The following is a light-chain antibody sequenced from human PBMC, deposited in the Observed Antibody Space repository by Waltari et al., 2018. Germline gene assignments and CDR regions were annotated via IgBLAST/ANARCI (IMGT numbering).Light chain of an antibody. Sequence: EIVVTQSPATLSLSPGERATLYCRASESVSTNVAWYQQKPGQPPRLLIYDASTRATGIPARFSGSGSGTEFTLSISSLQSEDFAVYYCHQYKNWPPWTFGQGTKVEIK. V-gene: IGKV3-15*01. CDR2: DAS. J-gene: IGKJ1*01. CDR1: ESVSTN. CDR3: HQYKNWPPWT.